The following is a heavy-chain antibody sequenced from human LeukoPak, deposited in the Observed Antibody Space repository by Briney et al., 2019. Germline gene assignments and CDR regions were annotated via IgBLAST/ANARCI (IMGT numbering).Heavy chain of an antibody. Sequence: SQTLSLTCTVSGGSVSSGSYYWNWIRQPAGKGLEWIGRIYTSGSTYYNPSLKSRVTISVDTSKNQFSLKLSSVTAADTAVYYCARLLDWAALWGQGTMVTVSS. CDR1: GGSVSSGSYY. CDR3: ARLLDWAAL. V-gene: IGHV4-61*02. CDR2: IYTSGST. J-gene: IGHJ3*01. D-gene: IGHD6-6*01.